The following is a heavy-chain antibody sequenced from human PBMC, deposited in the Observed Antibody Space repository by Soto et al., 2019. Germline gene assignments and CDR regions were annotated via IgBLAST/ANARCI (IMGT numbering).Heavy chain of an antibody. CDR2: IYHSGST. J-gene: IGHJ4*02. CDR3: ARVYGDYDGAFDY. D-gene: IGHD4-17*01. CDR1: GGSISSSNW. Sequence: PSETLSLTCAVSGGSISSSNWWSWVRQPPGKGLEWIGEIYHSGSTNYNPSLKSRVTISVDKSKNQFSLKLSSVTAADTAVYYCARVYGDYDGAFDYWGQGTLVTVSS. V-gene: IGHV4-4*02.